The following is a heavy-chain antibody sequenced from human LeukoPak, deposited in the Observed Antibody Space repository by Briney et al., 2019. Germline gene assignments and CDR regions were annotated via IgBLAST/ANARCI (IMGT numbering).Heavy chain of an antibody. CDR1: GFTFSTYE. Sequence: GGSLRLSCAASGFTFSTYEMNWVRQAPGKGLEWVSYISPSGSTIYYADSVKGRFTISRDNAKNSLYLQMTSLRAEDTAVYYCAKDQVWIVVGSFDYWGQGTLVTVSS. D-gene: IGHD3-22*01. J-gene: IGHJ4*02. CDR2: ISPSGSTI. CDR3: AKDQVWIVVGSFDY. V-gene: IGHV3-48*03.